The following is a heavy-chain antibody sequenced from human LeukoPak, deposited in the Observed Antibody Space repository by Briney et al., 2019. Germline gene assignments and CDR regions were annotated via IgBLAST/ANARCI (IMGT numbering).Heavy chain of an antibody. CDR1: GGSFSGYY. J-gene: IGHJ5*02. V-gene: IGHV4-34*01. D-gene: IGHD3-10*01. CDR3: ARHLGYGSGSPYNWFDP. Sequence: ASETLSLTCAVYGGSFSGYYWSWIRQPPGKGLEWIGEINHSGSTNYNPSLKSRVTISVDTSKNQFSLKLSSVTAADTAVYYCARHLGYGSGSPYNWFDPWGQGTLVTVSS. CDR2: INHSGST.